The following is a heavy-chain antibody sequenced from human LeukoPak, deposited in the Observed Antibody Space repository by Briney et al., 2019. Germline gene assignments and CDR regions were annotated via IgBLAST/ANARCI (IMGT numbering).Heavy chain of an antibody. CDR1: GFTFSSYS. Sequence: GGSLRLSCAASGFTFSSYSMNWVRQAPGKGLEWVSYISSSSSTIYYADSVKGRFTISRDNAKNSLYLQMNSLRAEDTAVYYCARVRRAGTTWYYYYYMDVWGKGTTVTVSS. D-gene: IGHD1-7*01. CDR2: ISSSSSTI. V-gene: IGHV3-48*01. CDR3: ARVRRAGTTWYYYYYMDV. J-gene: IGHJ6*03.